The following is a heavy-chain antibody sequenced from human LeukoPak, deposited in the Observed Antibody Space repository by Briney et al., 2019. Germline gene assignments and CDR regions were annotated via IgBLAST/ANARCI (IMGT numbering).Heavy chain of an antibody. J-gene: IGHJ4*02. D-gene: IGHD5-18*01. CDR1: GFTFSSYA. V-gene: IGHV3-23*01. Sequence: GGSLRLSCAASGFTFSSYAMSWVRQAPGKGLEWVSAISGSGGSTYYADSVKGRFTISRDNSKNTLYLQMNSLRAEDTAVYYCAKAMDVDTAMVLVGGFDYWGQGTLVTVSS. CDR2: ISGSGGST. CDR3: AKAMDVDTAMVLVGGFDY.